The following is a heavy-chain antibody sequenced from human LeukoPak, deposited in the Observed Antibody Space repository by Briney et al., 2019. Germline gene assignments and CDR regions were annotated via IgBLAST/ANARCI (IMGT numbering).Heavy chain of an antibody. J-gene: IGHJ3*02. CDR1: GFTFSDYS. Sequence: GGSLRLSCAASGFTFSDYSMNWVRQAPGKGLEWVGRVKRKADDGTTDYAAPVQGRFTISRDDSKNTLSLQMNSLKTEDTAVYYCATEGGSGSYYGDDAFDMWGQGTMVTVSS. D-gene: IGHD3-10*01. CDR3: ATEGGSGSYYGDDAFDM. CDR2: VKRKADDGTT. V-gene: IGHV3-15*01.